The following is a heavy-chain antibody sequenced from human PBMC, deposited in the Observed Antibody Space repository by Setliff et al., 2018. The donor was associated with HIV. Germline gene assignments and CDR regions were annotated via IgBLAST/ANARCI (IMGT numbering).Heavy chain of an antibody. V-gene: IGHV4-38-2*01. CDR2: IYQSGSI. D-gene: IGHD6-19*01. Sequence: SETLSLTCAASGYSINSGFSRAWIRQPPGQGPQWIGSIYQSGSIYYNPSLQSRVTISVDSSKNQFSLNLFSVTATDTAVYYCARPRRVRSRAWYWFDIWGQGTLVTVSS. CDR3: ARPRRVRSRAWYWFDI. J-gene: IGHJ5*02. CDR1: GYSINSGFS.